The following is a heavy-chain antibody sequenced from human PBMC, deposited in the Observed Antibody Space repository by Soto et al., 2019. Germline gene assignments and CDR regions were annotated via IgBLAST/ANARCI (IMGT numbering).Heavy chain of an antibody. Sequence: QVQLVQSGAEVKKPGSSVKVSCKASGGTFSSYAISWVRQAPGQGLEWMGGIIPIFGTANYAQKFQSRVTLTEDECTSTADMELRSLRYEYTVLYCCARMGGSSWYWEYFEHWGQGTLVIVSS. J-gene: IGHJ1*01. V-gene: IGHV1-69*01. D-gene: IGHD6-13*01. CDR3: ARMGGSSWYWEYFEH. CDR2: IIPIFGTA. CDR1: GGTFSSYA.